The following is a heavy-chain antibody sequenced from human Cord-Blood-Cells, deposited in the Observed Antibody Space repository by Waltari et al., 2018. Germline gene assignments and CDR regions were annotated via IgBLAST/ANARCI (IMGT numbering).Heavy chain of an antibody. CDR1: GYTLTELS. CDR2: FDAEDGET. J-gene: IGHJ3*02. Sequence: QVQLVQSGAEVKKPGASVKVSCKVSGYTLTELSMHWVRQAPGKGLEWMGGFDAEDGETTYAQMFQGMVTITEDTSTDKAYRGRSSLRSENTAGYYWATRGGGNRGAFDIWGQGTMVTVSS. D-gene: IGHD3-16*01. V-gene: IGHV1-24*01. CDR3: ATRGGGNRGAFDI.